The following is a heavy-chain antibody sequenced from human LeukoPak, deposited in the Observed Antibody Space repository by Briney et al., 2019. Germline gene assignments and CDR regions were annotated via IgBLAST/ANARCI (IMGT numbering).Heavy chain of an antibody. Sequence: GGSLRLSCAASTFTFSDYAMHWVRQAPGKGLEWVAVISYDGSNENYADSVKGRFTISRDNSKNTLYLQMHSLRAEDTAVYYCARDYDVLTNYLGVMDVWGKGTTVTVSS. D-gene: IGHD3-9*01. CDR3: ARDYDVLTNYLGVMDV. CDR2: ISYDGSNE. CDR1: TFTFSDYA. V-gene: IGHV3-30*04. J-gene: IGHJ6*04.